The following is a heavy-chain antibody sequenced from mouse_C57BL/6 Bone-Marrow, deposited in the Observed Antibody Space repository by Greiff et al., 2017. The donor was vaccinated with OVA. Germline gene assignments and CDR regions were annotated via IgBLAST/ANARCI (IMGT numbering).Heavy chain of an antibody. CDR2: IDPANGNT. J-gene: IGHJ3*01. V-gene: IGHV14-3*01. CDR1: GFNIKNTY. D-gene: IGHD2-4*01. Sequence: VQLKQSVAELVRPGASVKLSCTASGFNIKNTYMHWVKQRPEQGLEWIGRIDPANGNTKYAPKFQGKATITADTSSHTAYLQLSSLTSEDTAIYYCARGGYYDYGLLGYWGQGTLVTVSA. CDR3: ARGGYYDYGLLGY.